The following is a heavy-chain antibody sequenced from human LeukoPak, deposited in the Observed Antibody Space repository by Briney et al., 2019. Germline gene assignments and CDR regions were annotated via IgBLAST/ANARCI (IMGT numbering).Heavy chain of an antibody. J-gene: IGHJ4*02. V-gene: IGHV3-33*01. Sequence: GRSLRLSCAASGFTYSSYGMHWVRQAPGKGLEWVTVIWYDGSNKYYADSVKGRFTISRDNSKTTLYLQMNSLRAEDTAVYYCVRSSMAAAGPFDYWGQGILVTVSS. CDR3: VRSSMAAAGPFDY. CDR1: GFTYSSYG. D-gene: IGHD6-13*01. CDR2: IWYDGSNK.